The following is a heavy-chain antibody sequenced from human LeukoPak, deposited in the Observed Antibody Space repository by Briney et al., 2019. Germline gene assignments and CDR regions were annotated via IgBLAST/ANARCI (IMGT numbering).Heavy chain of an antibody. Sequence: SETLSLTCTVSGGSISSSSYYWGWIRQPPGKGLEWIGSIYYSGSTYYNPSLKSRVTISVDTSKNQFSLKLSSVTAADTAVYYCARCRLSRYYDFWSGYFNAFDIWGQGTMVTVSS. CDR1: GGSISSSSYY. CDR2: IYYSGST. CDR3: ARCRLSRYYDFWSGYFNAFDI. J-gene: IGHJ3*02. D-gene: IGHD3-3*01. V-gene: IGHV4-39*07.